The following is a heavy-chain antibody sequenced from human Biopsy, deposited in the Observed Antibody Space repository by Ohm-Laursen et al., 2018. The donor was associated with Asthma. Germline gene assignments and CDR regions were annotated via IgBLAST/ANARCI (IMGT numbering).Heavy chain of an antibody. V-gene: IGHV1-69*06. D-gene: IGHD5-12*01. J-gene: IGHJ6*02. Sequence: SSVKVSCKASGGTFGNYAISWVRQAPGLGLEWMGGISPVFGSTNIAQKFQGRVTISADIFTKTAYLELSSLSSEDTAVYYCARGYSGSDRIVYYYSGLEVWGQGTTVTVSS. CDR2: ISPVFGST. CDR1: GGTFGNYA. CDR3: ARGYSGSDRIVYYYSGLEV.